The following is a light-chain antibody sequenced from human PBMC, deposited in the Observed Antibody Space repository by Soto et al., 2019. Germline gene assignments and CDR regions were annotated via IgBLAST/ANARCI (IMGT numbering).Light chain of an antibody. CDR2: DAS. J-gene: IGKJ1*01. V-gene: IGKV1-27*01. Sequence: VQVTQSPSSLSASVGDSVSITCRASQDIHTFLAWYRQRPGKAPELLMFDASTLQAGVPSRFSGGGSGTRFILTISNLQPEDVATYYCQHYNKAPWMFGQGTKV. CDR3: QHYNKAPWM. CDR1: QDIHTF.